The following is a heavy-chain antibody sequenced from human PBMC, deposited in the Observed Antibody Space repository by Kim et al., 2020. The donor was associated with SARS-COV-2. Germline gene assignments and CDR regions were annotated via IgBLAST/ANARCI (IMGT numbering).Heavy chain of an antibody. J-gene: IGHJ3*02. CDR3: ARRVVGAQHGAFDI. D-gene: IGHD1-26*01. V-gene: IGHV1-18*01. Sequence: AQKLQGRVTMTTDTSTSTAYMELRSLRSDDTAVYYCARRVVGAQHGAFDIWGQGTMVTVSS.